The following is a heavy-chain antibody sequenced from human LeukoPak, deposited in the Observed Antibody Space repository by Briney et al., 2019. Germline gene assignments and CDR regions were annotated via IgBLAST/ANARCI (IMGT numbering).Heavy chain of an antibody. Sequence: SETLSLTCTVSGGSISSSSYYWGWIRQPPGKGLEWIGSIYYSGSIYYNPSLKSRVTISVDTSKNQFSLKLSSVTAADTAVYYCAPTSYDYADDAFDIWGQGTMVTVSS. CDR3: APTSYDYADDAFDI. CDR1: GGSISSSSYY. J-gene: IGHJ3*02. CDR2: IYYSGSI. V-gene: IGHV4-39*01. D-gene: IGHD5-12*01.